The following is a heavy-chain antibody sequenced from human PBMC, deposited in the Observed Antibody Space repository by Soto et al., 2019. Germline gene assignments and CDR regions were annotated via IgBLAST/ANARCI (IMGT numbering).Heavy chain of an antibody. CDR3: ARQRCNGGGCSAFDV. CDR1: GDSITSRLYS. J-gene: IGHJ3*01. D-gene: IGHD2-15*01. Sequence: QLQLQESGPGLVKPSETLSLACTVSGDSITSRLYSWAWIRQPPGKGLEWIGNNYYSGRTNYNPSLKSRVTISLDTSKNQFSLRLTSVTAADTAVYYCARQRCNGGGCSAFDVWVPGTVVTVSS. V-gene: IGHV4-39*01. CDR2: NYYSGRT.